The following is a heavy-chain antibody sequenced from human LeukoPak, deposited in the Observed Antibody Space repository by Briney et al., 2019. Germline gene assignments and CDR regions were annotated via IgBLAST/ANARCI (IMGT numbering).Heavy chain of an antibody. CDR1: GFLVSNYY. CDR2: IYSGAGT. V-gene: IGHV3-53*01. CDR3: ARDSGELVVIIAFDI. Sequence: PGGSLRLSCAASGFLVSNYYMSWVRQAPGKGLEWVSVIYSGAGTYYADSVKGRFTISRDNAKNSLYLQMNSLRAEDTAVYYCARDSGELVVIIAFDIWGQGTMVTVSS. J-gene: IGHJ3*02. D-gene: IGHD3-22*01.